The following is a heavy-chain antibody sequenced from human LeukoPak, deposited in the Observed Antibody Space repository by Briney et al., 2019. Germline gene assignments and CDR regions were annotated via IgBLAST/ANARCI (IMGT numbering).Heavy chain of an antibody. D-gene: IGHD6-6*01. CDR1: GYTFTSYG. CDR2: IIPIFGTA. Sequence: SVKVSCKASGYTFTSYGISWVRQAPGQGLEWMGGIIPIFGTANYAQKFQGRVTITADESTSTAYMELSSLRSEDTAVYYCARLGSIAALLGWFDPWGQGTLVTVSS. V-gene: IGHV1-69*13. J-gene: IGHJ5*02. CDR3: ARLGSIAALLGWFDP.